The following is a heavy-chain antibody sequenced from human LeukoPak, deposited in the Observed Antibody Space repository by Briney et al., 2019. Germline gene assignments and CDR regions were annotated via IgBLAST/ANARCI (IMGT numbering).Heavy chain of an antibody. CDR2: IYYSGST. D-gene: IGHD2-21*01. V-gene: IGHV4-59*01. Sequence: PSETLSLTCTVSGGSIGSYNWSWIRQPPGKGLEWIGYIYYSGSTNYNPSLKSRVTISVDTSKNQFSLKLSSVTAADTAVYYCARVGYCVGECPDYWGQGTLVTVSS. J-gene: IGHJ4*02. CDR1: GGSIGSYN. CDR3: ARVGYCVGECPDY.